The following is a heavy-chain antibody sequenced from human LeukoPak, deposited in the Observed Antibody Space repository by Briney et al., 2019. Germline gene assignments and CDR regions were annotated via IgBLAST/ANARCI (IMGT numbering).Heavy chain of an antibody. CDR2: LKSNRDGWTT. Sequence: GGSLRLSCVASGFTFTNTWMSWVRQAPGKGLEWVGRLKSNRDGWTTDYAAPVEGRFSISRDDSRNTLFLQMDSLKTDDTAVYFCTTGPEPAAMVFDFWGQGTLVTVSS. D-gene: IGHD2-2*01. CDR3: TTGPEPAAMVFDF. CDR1: GFTFTNTW. V-gene: IGHV3-15*01. J-gene: IGHJ4*02.